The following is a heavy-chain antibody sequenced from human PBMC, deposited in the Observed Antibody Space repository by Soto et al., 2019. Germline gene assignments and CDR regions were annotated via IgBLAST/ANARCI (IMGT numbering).Heavy chain of an antibody. D-gene: IGHD3-10*01. J-gene: IGHJ6*02. CDR1: GGSVSSGDYF. CDR3: ARSPNYYYYGLDV. Sequence: SETLSLTCTVSGGSVSSGDYFWSWLRQSPGKRLEWIAYIYYSGSTNYNPSLKCRATISVDTSKSQVSLTLTSMTAADAALYYCARSPNYYYYGLDVWGQGSAVTVSS. CDR2: IYYSGST. V-gene: IGHV4-61*08.